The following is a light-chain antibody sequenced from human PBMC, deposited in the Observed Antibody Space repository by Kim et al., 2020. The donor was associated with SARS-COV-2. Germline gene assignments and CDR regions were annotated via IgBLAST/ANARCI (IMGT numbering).Light chain of an antibody. J-gene: IGLJ3*02. CDR1: NIETKN. Sequence: VALGQTARITCGGNNIETKNVHWFQQKPGQAPVLVIFRDTNRPSGIPERFSGSNSGNTATLTISRAQPGDEADYYCQVWDSSTGVFGGGTQLAVL. V-gene: IGLV3-9*01. CDR2: RDT. CDR3: QVWDSSTGV.